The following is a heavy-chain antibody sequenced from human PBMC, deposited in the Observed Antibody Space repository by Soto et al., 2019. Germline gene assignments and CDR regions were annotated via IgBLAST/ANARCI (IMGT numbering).Heavy chain of an antibody. V-gene: IGHV3-30*18. J-gene: IGHJ4*02. D-gene: IGHD1-1*01. CDR1: GFTFSRYG. CDR2: MSNDASTT. CDR3: TKESNDHSSKSKWAFDY. Sequence: QVHLVESGGGVVQPGRSLRLSCEASGFTFSRYGMHWVRQAPGKGLEWVAVMSNDASTTYFSDSVKGRFTISRDNYNNRLYLKMSRLRAEDTAIYYCTKESNDHSSKSKWAFDYWGQGSLVTVSS.